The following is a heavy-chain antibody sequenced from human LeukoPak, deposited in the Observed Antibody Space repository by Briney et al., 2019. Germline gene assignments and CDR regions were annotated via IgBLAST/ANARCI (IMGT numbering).Heavy chain of an antibody. CDR1: GFTFSSYA. CDR3: AKDNRNYGMDV. Sequence: PGGSLRLSCAASGFTFSSYAMHWVRQAPGKGLEWVAVISYDGSNKYYADSVKGRFTISRDNSKNTLHLQMNSLRAEDTAMYYCAKDNRNYGMDVWGQGTTVTVSS. CDR2: ISYDGSNK. J-gene: IGHJ6*02. V-gene: IGHV3-30*04.